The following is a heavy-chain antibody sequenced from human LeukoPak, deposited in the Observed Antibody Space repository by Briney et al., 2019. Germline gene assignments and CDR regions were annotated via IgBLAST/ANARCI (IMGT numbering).Heavy chain of an antibody. CDR2: IYFSGST. J-gene: IGHJ5*02. CDR1: GGSISSYH. V-gene: IGHV4-59*12. D-gene: IGHD5-24*01. CDR3: AREEMATSNWFDP. Sequence: PSETLSLTCTVSGGSISSYHWSWIRQPPGKGLEWIGYIYFSGSTNYDPSLKSRVTISVDTSKNQFSLKLTSVTAADTAVYYCAREEMATSNWFDPWGQGTLVTVSS.